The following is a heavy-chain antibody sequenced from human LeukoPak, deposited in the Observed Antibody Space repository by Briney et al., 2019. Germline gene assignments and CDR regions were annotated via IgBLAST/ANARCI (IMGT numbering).Heavy chain of an antibody. D-gene: IGHD3-3*01. CDR2: IIPIFGIA. Sequence: ASVKVSCKASGGTFSSYAISWVRQAPGQGLEWMGRIIPIFGIANYAQKFQGRATITAGKSTSTAYMELSSLRSEDTAVYYCARDKDLRFLEWFIDYWGQGTLVTVSS. CDR1: GGTFSSYA. CDR3: ARDKDLRFLEWFIDY. J-gene: IGHJ4*02. V-gene: IGHV1-69*04.